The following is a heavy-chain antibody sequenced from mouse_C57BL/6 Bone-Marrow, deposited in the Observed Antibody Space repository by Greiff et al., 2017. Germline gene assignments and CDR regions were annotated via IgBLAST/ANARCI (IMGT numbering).Heavy chain of an antibody. CDR3: AKAPPYDDYDVGYFDV. V-gene: IGHV5-17*01. CDR2: ISSGSSTI. Sequence: EVQVVESGGGLVKPGGSLKLSCAASGFTFSDYGMHWVRQAPEKGLEWVAYISSGSSTIYYADTVKGRFTISRDNAKNTLFLQMTSLRSEDTALYYCAKAPPYDDYDVGYFDVWGTETTVTESS. J-gene: IGHJ1*03. D-gene: IGHD2-4*01. CDR1: GFTFSDYG.